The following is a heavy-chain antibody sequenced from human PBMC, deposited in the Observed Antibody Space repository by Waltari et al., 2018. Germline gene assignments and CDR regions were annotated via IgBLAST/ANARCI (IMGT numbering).Heavy chain of an antibody. V-gene: IGHV3-30-3*01. CDR3: ARDRQTNYFDY. J-gene: IGHJ4*02. CDR2: ISYDGSNK. D-gene: IGHD1-1*01. CDR1: GFTFSSYA. Sequence: QVQLVESGGGVVQPGRSLRLSCAASGFTFSSYAMRWVRQAPGKGLEWVAVISYDGSNKYYADSVKGRFTISRDNSKNTLYLQMNSLRAEDTAVYYCARDRQTNYFDYWGQGTLVTVSS.